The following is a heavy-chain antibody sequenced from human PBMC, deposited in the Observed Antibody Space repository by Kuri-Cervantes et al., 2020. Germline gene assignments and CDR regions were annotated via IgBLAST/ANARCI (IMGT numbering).Heavy chain of an antibody. D-gene: IGHD5-24*01. J-gene: IGHJ4*02. CDR1: GGSFSGYY. CDR2: INHSGNT. Sequence: SETLSLTCAVYGGSFSGYYWSWIRQPPGKGLEWIGEINHSGNTFHNPSLKSRVTISVDTSNNQFSLKLSSVTAADTAVYYCARVADGYYNGYYFDFWGQGTLVTVSS. V-gene: IGHV4-34*01. CDR3: ARVADGYYNGYYFDF.